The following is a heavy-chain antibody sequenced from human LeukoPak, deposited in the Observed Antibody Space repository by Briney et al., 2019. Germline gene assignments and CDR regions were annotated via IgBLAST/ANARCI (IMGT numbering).Heavy chain of an antibody. Sequence: ASVKVSCRASRYTFTDYYMHWGRLAPGQGLEWRGWINPNSGGTNYVQKFQGWVTMTRDTSINTAYMELSRLTSDDTAVYYCARANFLYCSSTSCLFDYWGQGTLVTVSS. J-gene: IGHJ4*02. V-gene: IGHV1-2*04. D-gene: IGHD2-2*01. CDR2: INPNSGGT. CDR1: RYTFTDYY. CDR3: ARANFLYCSSTSCLFDY.